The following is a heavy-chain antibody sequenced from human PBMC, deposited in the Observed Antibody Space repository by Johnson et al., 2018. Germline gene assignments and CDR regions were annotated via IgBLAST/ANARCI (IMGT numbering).Heavy chain of an antibody. Sequence: VQLVESGGGLVKXGGSRRLXCAASGFTFSGYYMTWIRQAPGKGLEWVSYISSSGSSTYYADSVKGRFTISRDNTKNSLYLQMNSLRAEDTALYYCARETRRTFDAWGQGTMVTVSS. CDR3: ARETRRTFDA. CDR1: GFTFSGYY. CDR2: ISSSGSST. J-gene: IGHJ3*01. V-gene: IGHV3-11*01.